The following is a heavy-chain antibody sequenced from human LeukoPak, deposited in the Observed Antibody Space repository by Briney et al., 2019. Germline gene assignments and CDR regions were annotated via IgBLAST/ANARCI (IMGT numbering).Heavy chain of an antibody. CDR1: GFTFSNYG. D-gene: IGHD3-10*01. J-gene: IGHJ4*02. CDR3: ARAIRFGEPYYFDY. Sequence: GGSLRLSCAASGFTFSNYGMHWVRQAPGKGLEWVAVISYDGSNKYYADSVKGRFTISRDNSKKTLYLQMNSLRAEDTAVYYCARAIRFGEPYYFDYWGQGTLVTVSS. V-gene: IGHV3-30*03. CDR2: ISYDGSNK.